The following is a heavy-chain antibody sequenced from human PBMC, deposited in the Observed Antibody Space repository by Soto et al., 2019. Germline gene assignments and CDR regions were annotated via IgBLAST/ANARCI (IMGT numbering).Heavy chain of an antibody. CDR2: ISAYNGNT. J-gene: IGHJ5*02. D-gene: IGHD2-2*01. V-gene: IGHV1-18*01. CDR1: GYTFTSYG. Sequence: QVQLVQSGAEVKKPGASVKVSCKASGYTFTSYGISWVRQAPGQGLEWMGWISAYNGNTNYAQKLQGRVTMTTDTSTRTAYMELRRLRSDDTAVYYCARDGGYCIITSCYPWFDPWGQVTLVTVSS. CDR3: ARDGGYCIITSCYPWFDP.